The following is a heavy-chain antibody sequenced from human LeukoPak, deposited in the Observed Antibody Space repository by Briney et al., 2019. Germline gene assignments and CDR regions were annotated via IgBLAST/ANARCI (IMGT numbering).Heavy chain of an antibody. CDR2: ISYDGSNK. D-gene: IGHD2-21*02. CDR3: ASRRVTNFDY. CDR1: GFTFSNAW. V-gene: IGHV3-30-3*01. Sequence: GGSLRLSCAASGFTFSNAWMSWVRQAPGKGLEWVAVISYDGSNKYYADSVKGRFTISRDNSKNTLYLQMNSLRAEDTAVYYCASRRVTNFDYWGQGTLVTVSS. J-gene: IGHJ4*02.